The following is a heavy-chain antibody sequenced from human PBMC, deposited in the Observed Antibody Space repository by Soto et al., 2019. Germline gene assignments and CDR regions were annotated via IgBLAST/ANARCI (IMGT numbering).Heavy chain of an antibody. D-gene: IGHD4-17*01. J-gene: IGHJ4*02. CDR2: ISGGSGST. V-gene: IGHV3-23*01. CDR1: GFTFTNYA. CDR3: AKDRLRRGADY. Sequence: EVQLLESGGGLVQPGGSLRLSCAASGFTFTNYAMSWVRQAPGNGLEWDSTISGGSGSTYYADPVKGRFTISRYNSKNTVYLQMNSLRAEDTAVYFCAKDRLRRGADYWGQGTLVTVSS.